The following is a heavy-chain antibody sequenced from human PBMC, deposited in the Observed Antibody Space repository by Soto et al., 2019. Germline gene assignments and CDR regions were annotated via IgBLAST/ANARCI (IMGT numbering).Heavy chain of an antibody. CDR2: MNPNSGNT. D-gene: IGHD2-15*01. CDR3: ARGVGRGSCYSVGRCAGAFDP. Sequence: QVQLVQSGAEVKKPGASVKVSCKASGYTFTSYDINWVRQATGQGLEWMGWMNPNSGNTGYAQKFQGRVTMTRNTLISTAYMELSSLRSEDTAVYYCARGVGRGSCYSVGRCAGAFDPWGQGTLVAVSS. CDR1: GYTFTSYD. V-gene: IGHV1-8*01. J-gene: IGHJ5*02.